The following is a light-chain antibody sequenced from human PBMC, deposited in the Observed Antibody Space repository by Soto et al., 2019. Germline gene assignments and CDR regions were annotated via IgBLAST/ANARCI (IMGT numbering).Light chain of an antibody. V-gene: IGKV1D-12*01. Sequence: DIQMTQSPSSVSASVGDRVTITCRASQGIGRWLAWYQQKPGKASKLLIYAASSLQSGVPSRFSGSGSGTDFTLTISSLQPEDFATYHCQQANSFPPTFGGGTKVEIQ. J-gene: IGKJ4*01. CDR2: AAS. CDR1: QGIGRW. CDR3: QQANSFPPT.